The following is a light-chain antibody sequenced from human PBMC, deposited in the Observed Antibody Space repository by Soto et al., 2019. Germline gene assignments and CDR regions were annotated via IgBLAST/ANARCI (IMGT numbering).Light chain of an antibody. V-gene: IGLV2-14*03. J-gene: IGLJ2*01. CDR3: SSYTSSSTSVV. Sequence: QSALTQPASVSGSPGQSITISCTGTSSDVGGYNYVSWYQQHPGKAPKLMIYDVINRPSGVSNRFSGSKSGNSASLTISGLQAEDEADYYCSSYTSSSTSVVFGGGTKLTVL. CDR2: DVI. CDR1: SSDVGGYNY.